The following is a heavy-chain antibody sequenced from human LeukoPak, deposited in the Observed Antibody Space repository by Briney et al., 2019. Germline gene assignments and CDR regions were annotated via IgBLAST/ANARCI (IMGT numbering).Heavy chain of an antibody. J-gene: IGHJ4*02. CDR1: GITLSNYG. CDR3: AKRGVVIRVILVGLHKEAYYFDS. D-gene: IGHD3-22*01. Sequence: GGSLRLSCAVSGITLSNYGMTWVRQAPGKGLEWVAGISDTGGRTNYADSVKGRFTISRDDPKNTLYLQMNSLRAEDTAVYFCAKRGVVIRVILVGLHKEAYYFDSWGQGALVTVSS. V-gene: IGHV3-23*01. CDR2: ISDTGGRT.